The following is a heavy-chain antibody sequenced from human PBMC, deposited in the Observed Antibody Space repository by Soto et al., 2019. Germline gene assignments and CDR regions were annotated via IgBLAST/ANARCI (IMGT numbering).Heavy chain of an antibody. Sequence: EVHLVESGGGLVKPGGSLRLSCAVSGFTFSSCTMNWVRQAPGKGLEWVSSISPSTSHIYYADSVKGRFTISRDNAKNSLFLQMNSLRAEDTDVSYCSGCSGGACHQNYGMDVWGQGTTVTVSS. CDR2: ISPSTSHI. V-gene: IGHV3-21*01. CDR1: GFTFSSCT. D-gene: IGHD2-15*01. CDR3: SGCSGGACHQNYGMDV. J-gene: IGHJ6*02.